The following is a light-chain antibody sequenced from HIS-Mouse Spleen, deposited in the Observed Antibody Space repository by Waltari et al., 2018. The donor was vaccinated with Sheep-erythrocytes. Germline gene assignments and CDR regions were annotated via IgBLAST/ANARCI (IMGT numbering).Light chain of an antibody. J-gene: IGLJ1*01. CDR3: CSYAGSYNHV. V-gene: IGLV2-11*01. Sequence: QSALTQPRSVSGSPGQSVTISCTGTISDVGGYNYVSWYQQHPGKAPQLMIYDVSKRPSGVPDRFSGCTSGNTASLTISGLQAEDEADYYCCSYAGSYNHVFATGTKVTVL. CDR1: ISDVGGYNY. CDR2: DVS.